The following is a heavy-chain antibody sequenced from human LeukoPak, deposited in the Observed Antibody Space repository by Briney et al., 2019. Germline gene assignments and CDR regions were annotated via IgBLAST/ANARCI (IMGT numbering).Heavy chain of an antibody. CDR1: GGTFSSYA. J-gene: IGHJ6*03. V-gene: IGHV1-69*04. CDR3: ARAPTLDGYYYYYMDV. CDR2: IIPILGIA. Sequence: ASVKVSCKASGGTFSSYAVSWVRQAPGQGLEWMGRIIPILGIANYAQKFQGRVTITADKSTSTAYMELSSLRSEDTAVYYCARAPTLDGYYYYYMDVWGKGTTVTVSS.